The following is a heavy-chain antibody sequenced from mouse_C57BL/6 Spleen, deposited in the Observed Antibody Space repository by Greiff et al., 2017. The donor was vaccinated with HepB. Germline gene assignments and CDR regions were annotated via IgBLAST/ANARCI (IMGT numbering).Heavy chain of an antibody. D-gene: IGHD2-2*01. Sequence: DVMLVESGGGLVKPGGSLKLSCAASGFTFSSYAMSWVRQTPEKRLEWVATISDGGSYTYYPDNVKGRFTISRDNAKNNLYLQMSHLKSEDTAMYYCAREGYYGSDGGYFDVWGTGTTVTVSS. CDR2: ISDGGSYT. V-gene: IGHV5-4*01. J-gene: IGHJ1*03. CDR1: GFTFSSYA. CDR3: AREGYYGSDGGYFDV.